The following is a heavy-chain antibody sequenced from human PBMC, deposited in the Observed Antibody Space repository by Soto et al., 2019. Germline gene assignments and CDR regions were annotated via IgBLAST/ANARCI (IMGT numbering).Heavy chain of an antibody. CDR2: IWYDGSNK. D-gene: IGHD3-22*01. CDR3: ARFPTFYDSSGYYYGMDV. Sequence: QVQLVESGGGVVQPGRSLRLSCAASGFTFSSYGMHWVRQAPGKGLEWVAVIWYDGSNKYYADSVKGRFTISRDNSKNTLDRQRNSLRAEDTAVYYCARFPTFYDSSGYYYGMDVWGQGTTVTVSS. J-gene: IGHJ6*02. CDR1: GFTFSSYG. V-gene: IGHV3-33*01.